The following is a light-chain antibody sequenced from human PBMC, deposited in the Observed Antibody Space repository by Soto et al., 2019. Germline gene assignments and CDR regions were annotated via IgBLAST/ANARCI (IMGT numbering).Light chain of an antibody. J-gene: IGKJ2*01. V-gene: IGKV4-1*01. CDR2: WAS. CDR1: QNILSFLNNKNY. Sequence: DIVMTQSPDSLAVSLGERATINCKYSQNILSFLNNKNYLAWYQQKPGQPPKVLISWASTRDSGVPDRFSGNGSGTDFTLSISSLQAEDVAVYYCQQYFSFPTFGQGTRLQIK. CDR3: QQYFSFPT.